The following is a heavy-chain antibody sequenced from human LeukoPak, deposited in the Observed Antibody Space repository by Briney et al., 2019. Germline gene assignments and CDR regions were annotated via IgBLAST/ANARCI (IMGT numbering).Heavy chain of an antibody. D-gene: IGHD3-3*01. Sequence: PSEALSLTCIVSGGSITSKNYYWGWIRQSPGKGLEWIGSIHDSGSSYYNPSLKSRVFISVDTSKGQFFLRVSSVTVADTAIYYCARQQGYYDFETATAFPPYYFDSWGQGTLVTSSS. CDR2: IHDSGSS. J-gene: IGHJ4*02. CDR1: GGSITSKNYY. V-gene: IGHV4-39*01. CDR3: ARQQGYYDFETATAFPPYYFDS.